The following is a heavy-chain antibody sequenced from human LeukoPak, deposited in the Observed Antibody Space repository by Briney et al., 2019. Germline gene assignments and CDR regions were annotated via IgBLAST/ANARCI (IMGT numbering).Heavy chain of an antibody. V-gene: IGHV5-51*01. CDR3: ARRVGGMMSDYFDY. J-gene: IGHJ4*02. CDR2: IYPDDSDT. CDR1: GYNFTIYW. Sequence: GESLKISCKGSGYNFTIYWIGWVRQMPGKGLEWMGIIYPDDSDTRYSPSFQGQVTISADKSISTAYLQWSSLKASDTAMYYCARRVGGMMSDYFDYRGQGTLVTVSS. D-gene: IGHD3-10*01.